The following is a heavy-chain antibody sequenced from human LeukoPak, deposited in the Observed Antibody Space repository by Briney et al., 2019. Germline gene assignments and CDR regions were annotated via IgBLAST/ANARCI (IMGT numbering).Heavy chain of an antibody. Sequence: GGSLRLSCAASGFTFSSYWMHWVRQAPGKGLVWVSRINSDGSSTSYADSVKGRFTISSDNAKNTLYLQMNSLRAEDTAVYYCARGGSYGPPYYFDYWGQGTLVTVSS. CDR2: INSDGSST. CDR1: GFTFSSYW. V-gene: IGHV3-74*01. CDR3: ARGGSYGPPYYFDY. D-gene: IGHD5-18*01. J-gene: IGHJ4*02.